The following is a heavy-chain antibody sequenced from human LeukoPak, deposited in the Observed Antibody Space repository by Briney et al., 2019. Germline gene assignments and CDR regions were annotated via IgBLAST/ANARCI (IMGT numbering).Heavy chain of an antibody. CDR3: ARDLIVVTAIRAFDI. CDR2: ISSTGGTI. D-gene: IGHD2-21*02. J-gene: IGHJ3*02. Sequence: GGSLRLSCVGSGFTFSNYLMNWVRQAPGKGLEWVSFISSTGGTIYYADAVKGRLTISRDYAKNSLYLQMNSLRAEDTAVYYCARDLIVVTAIRAFDIWGQGTMVTVSS. CDR1: GFTFSNYL. V-gene: IGHV3-48*04.